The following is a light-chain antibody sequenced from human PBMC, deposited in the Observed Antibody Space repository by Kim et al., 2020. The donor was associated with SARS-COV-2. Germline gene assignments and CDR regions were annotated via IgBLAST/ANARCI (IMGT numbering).Light chain of an antibody. Sequence: GESVTISCNATSNTFGGFNYVSWYQHHPGKAPEFIIHDVTKRPSGVPLRFSGSKSGNTASLTISGLQAEDEADYYCCSYAGSYTWVFGGGTQLTVL. CDR3: CSYAGSYTWV. CDR1: SNTFGGFNY. CDR2: DVT. V-gene: IGLV2-11*01. J-gene: IGLJ3*02.